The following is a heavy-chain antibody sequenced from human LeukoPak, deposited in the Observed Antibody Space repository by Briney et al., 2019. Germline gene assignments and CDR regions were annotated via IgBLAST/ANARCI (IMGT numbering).Heavy chain of an antibody. CDR3: AREWVQLAHSFGVFDP. J-gene: IGHJ5*02. D-gene: IGHD3-3*01. CDR1: GFTFSSYW. V-gene: IGHV3-74*01. Sequence: GGSLRLSCAASGFTFSSYWMHWVRQAPGKGLVWVSGINSDGSSTRYADPVKGRFTISRDNAKNTLYLQMNSLRAEDTAVYYCAREWVQLAHSFGVFDPWGQGTLVTVSS. CDR2: INSDGSST.